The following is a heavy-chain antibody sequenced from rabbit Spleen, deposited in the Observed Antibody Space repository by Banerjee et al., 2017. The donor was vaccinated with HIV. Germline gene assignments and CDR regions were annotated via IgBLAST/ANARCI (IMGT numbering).Heavy chain of an antibody. CDR3: ARDTGSSFSSYGMDL. J-gene: IGHJ6*01. Sequence: QSLEESGGDLVQPEGSLTLTCKASGFSFSDRDVMCWVRQAPGKGLEWIACINASTGKPVYATWASGRFTISKTSSTTVTLQMTSLTAADTATYFCARDTGSSFSSYGMDLWGPGTLVTVS. D-gene: IGHD8-1*01. CDR2: INASTGKP. CDR1: GFSFSDRDV. V-gene: IGHV1S40*01.